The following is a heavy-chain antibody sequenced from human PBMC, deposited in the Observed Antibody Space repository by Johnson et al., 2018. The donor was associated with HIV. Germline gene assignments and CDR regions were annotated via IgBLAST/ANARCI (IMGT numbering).Heavy chain of an antibody. J-gene: IGHJ3*02. CDR1: GFSFSYAW. CDR2: INWNGGST. Sequence: VQLVESGGGLVKPGGSLRLSCAASGFSFSYAWMSWVRQAPGKGLEWVSGINWNGGSTGYADSVKGRFTISRDNAKNTLYLQMNSLRAEDTAVYYCAKDKAVVTALYDAFDIWGQGTMVTVSS. D-gene: IGHD2-21*02. V-gene: IGHV3-20*04. CDR3: AKDKAVVTALYDAFDI.